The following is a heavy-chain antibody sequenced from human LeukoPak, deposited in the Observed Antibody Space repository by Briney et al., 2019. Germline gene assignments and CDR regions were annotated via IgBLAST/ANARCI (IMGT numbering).Heavy chain of an antibody. CDR2: ISSSGSTI. CDR1: GFTFSDYY. J-gene: IGHJ6*01. V-gene: IGHV3-11*04. CDR3: AREEAVPAANRHYYYYYGMDV. Sequence: GGSLRLSCAASGFTFSDYYMSWIRQAPGKGLEWVSYISSSGSTIYYADSVKGRFTISRDNAKNSLYLQMNSLRAEDTAVYYCAREEAVPAANRHYYYYYGMDVWGQGTTVTISS. D-gene: IGHD2-2*01.